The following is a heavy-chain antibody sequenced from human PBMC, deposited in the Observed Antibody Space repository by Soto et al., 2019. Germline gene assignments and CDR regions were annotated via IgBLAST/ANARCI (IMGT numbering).Heavy chain of an antibody. D-gene: IGHD3-22*01. J-gene: IGHJ4*02. CDR1: GFSFITYS. CDR3: ATMNGYFEY. Sequence: GGSLRLACAYSGFSFITYSMSWVRQTPGKGLEWVSAITATGDRTYYADSVTGRFTISRDNSKKTHYLQMTSLRAEDTAIYYCATMNGYFEYWGQGTPVTVSS. V-gene: IGHV3-23*01. CDR2: ITATGDRT.